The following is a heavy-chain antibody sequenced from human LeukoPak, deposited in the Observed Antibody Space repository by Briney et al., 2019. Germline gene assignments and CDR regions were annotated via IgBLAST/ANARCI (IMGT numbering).Heavy chain of an antibody. CDR2: INPSGGSI. V-gene: IGHV1-46*01. CDR1: GYTFTSYF. CDR3: ARDWGGHDSDY. D-gene: IGHD5-12*01. Sequence: GASGKVSCKASGYTFTSYFMHWVRQAPGQGLEWMGKINPSGGSINYAQKFQGRVTMTRDTSTRTIYLELSSLRSEDTAVYYCARDWGGHDSDYWGQGALVTVSS. J-gene: IGHJ4*02.